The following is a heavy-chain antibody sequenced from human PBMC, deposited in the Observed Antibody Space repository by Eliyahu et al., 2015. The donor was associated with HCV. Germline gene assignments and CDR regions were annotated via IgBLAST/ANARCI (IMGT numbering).Heavy chain of an antibody. J-gene: IGHJ3*02. CDR2: IKSKSNGGTI. V-gene: IGHV3-15*01. Sequence: EVPLVESGGGLVKPGGSLRLSCAASGFIFSNAWMNWVRQAPGKGLEWVGRIKSKSNGGTIDYAAPVKGRFTVSRDDSKNMFYLQMDSLKSDDTAVYYCATGSALDIWGQGTMVTVSS. CDR3: ATGSALDI. CDR1: GFIFSNAW.